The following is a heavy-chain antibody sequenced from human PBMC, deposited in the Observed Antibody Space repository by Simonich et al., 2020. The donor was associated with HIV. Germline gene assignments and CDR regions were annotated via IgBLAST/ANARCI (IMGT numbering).Heavy chain of an antibody. Sequence: EVQLVESGGGLVQPGGSLRLSCAGSGFTFSDYWMSWVRQAPGKGLGGGANIKRNGSKKKDVESVKGRFTISRDNAKNSLSLQMNSLRAEDTAIYYCARYGHIWSGYYDYRGQGTLVTVSS. V-gene: IGHV3-7*01. CDR2: IKRNGSKK. CDR1: GFTFSDYW. D-gene: IGHD3-3*01. J-gene: IGHJ4*02. CDR3: ARYGHIWSGYYDY.